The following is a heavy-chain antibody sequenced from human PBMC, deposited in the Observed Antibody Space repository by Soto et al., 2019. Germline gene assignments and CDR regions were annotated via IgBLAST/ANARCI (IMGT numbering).Heavy chain of an antibody. V-gene: IGHV3-15*01. CDR1: GFTFSNAW. CDR2: IKSKTDGGTT. CDR3: TTEAYGDYVFFDY. D-gene: IGHD4-17*01. J-gene: IGHJ4*02. Sequence: EMQLLESGGGLVQPGGSLRLSCAASGFTFSNAWMSWVRQAPGKGLEWVGRIKSKTDGGTTDYAAPVKGRFTISRDDSKNTLYLQMNSLKTEDTAVYYCTTEAYGDYVFFDYWGQGTLVTVSS.